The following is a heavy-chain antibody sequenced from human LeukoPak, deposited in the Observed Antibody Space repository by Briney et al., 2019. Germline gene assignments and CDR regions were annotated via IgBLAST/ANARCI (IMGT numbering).Heavy chain of an antibody. Sequence: ASVKVSCKASGYTFTSYGITWVRQAPGQGLEWMGWVSAYAGNTNYVQKIQGRVTMTTDTSTSTAYMELRSLRSDDMAVYYCARDCIGCHGFDYWGQGTLVTVSS. CDR3: ARDCIGCHGFDY. D-gene: IGHD2-15*01. CDR2: VSAYAGNT. J-gene: IGHJ4*02. CDR1: GYTFTSYG. V-gene: IGHV1-18*03.